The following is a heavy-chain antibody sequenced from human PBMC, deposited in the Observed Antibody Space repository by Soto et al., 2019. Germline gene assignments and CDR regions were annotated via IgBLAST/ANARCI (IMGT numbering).Heavy chain of an antibody. Sequence: GESLKISCKGSGYSFTSYWISWARQMPGKGLEWMGRIDPSDSYTNYSPSFQGHVTISADKSISTAYLQWSSLKASDTAMYYCARLAPDDPAFDYRSQGTLVTVSS. J-gene: IGHJ4*02. CDR3: ARLAPDDPAFDY. V-gene: IGHV5-10-1*01. CDR2: IDPSDSYT. CDR1: GYSFTSYW.